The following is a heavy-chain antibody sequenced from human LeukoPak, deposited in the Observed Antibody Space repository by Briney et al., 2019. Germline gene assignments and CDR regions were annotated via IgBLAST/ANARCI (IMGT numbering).Heavy chain of an antibody. D-gene: IGHD3-3*01. Sequence: PSETLSLTCAVYGGSFSGYYWSWISQPPGKGLEWIGEINYSGSTNYNPSLKSRVTISVDTSKNQFSLKLSSVTAADTAVYYCARRWYYDFWSGYPFDYWGQGTLVTVSS. J-gene: IGHJ4*02. V-gene: IGHV4-34*01. CDR3: ARRWYYDFWSGYPFDY. CDR2: INYSGST. CDR1: GGSFSGYY.